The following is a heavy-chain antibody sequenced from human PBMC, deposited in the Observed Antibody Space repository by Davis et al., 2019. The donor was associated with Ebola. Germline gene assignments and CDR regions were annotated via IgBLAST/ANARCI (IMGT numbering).Heavy chain of an antibody. CDR2: IIPIFGTA. Sequence: SVKVSCKASGGTFSSYAISWVRQAPGQGLEWMGGIIPIFGTANYAQKFQGRVTITADKSTSTAYMELSSLRSEDTAVYYCARDRVQQLVPGGWFDPWGQGTLITVSS. CDR3: ARDRVQQLVPGGWFDP. CDR1: GGTFSSYA. D-gene: IGHD6-13*01. V-gene: IGHV1-69*06. J-gene: IGHJ5*02.